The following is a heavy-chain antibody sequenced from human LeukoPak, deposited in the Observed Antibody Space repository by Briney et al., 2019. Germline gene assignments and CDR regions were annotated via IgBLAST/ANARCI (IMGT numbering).Heavy chain of an antibody. CDR2: INWNGDST. CDR1: GFNFDDYG. CDR3: ARTPNYGSGSYDY. J-gene: IGHJ4*02. V-gene: IGHV3-20*04. D-gene: IGHD3-10*01. Sequence: PGGSLRLSCAASGFNFDDYGMIWVRQAPGKGLEWVSGINWNGDSTGYADSVKGRFTISRDNAENSLYLQMNSLRAEDTALYYCARTPNYGSGSYDYWGQGTLVTVSS.